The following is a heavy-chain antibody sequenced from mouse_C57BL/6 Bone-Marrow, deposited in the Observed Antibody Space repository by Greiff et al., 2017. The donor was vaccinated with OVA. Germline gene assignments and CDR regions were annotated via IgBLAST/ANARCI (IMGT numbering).Heavy chain of an antibody. CDR2: IYPRDGST. J-gene: IGHJ2*01. Sequence: QVQLKESDAELVKPGASVKISCKVSGYTFTDHTIHWMKQRPEQGLEWIGYIYPRDGSTKNNEKFKGKATLTADKSSSTAYMQLNSLTSEDSAVYFCASHYYGSSYVRGDYWGQGTTLTVSS. CDR3: ASHYYGSSYVRGDY. D-gene: IGHD1-1*01. V-gene: IGHV1-78*01. CDR1: GYTFTDHT.